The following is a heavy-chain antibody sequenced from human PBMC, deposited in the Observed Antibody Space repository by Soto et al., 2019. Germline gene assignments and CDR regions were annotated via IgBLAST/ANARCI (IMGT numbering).Heavy chain of an antibody. V-gene: IGHV3-15*01. J-gene: IGHJ5*01. CDR1: ESAFSDGW. Sequence: LRQSCRAAESAFSDGWRSWVRQAPGKGLEWVGRIKSGGPTDYAAPVKGRFTISRDDSKNTVYLQMNSLKTEDTAVYYCTWTGTNWFASWGQGTLVTVSS. CDR3: TWTGTNWFAS. CDR2: IKSGGPT. D-gene: IGHD1-1*01.